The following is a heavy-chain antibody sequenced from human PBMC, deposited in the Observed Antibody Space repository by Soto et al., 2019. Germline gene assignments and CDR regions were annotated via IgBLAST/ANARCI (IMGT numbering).Heavy chain of an antibody. V-gene: IGHV4-30-4*01. Sequence: PSETLSLTCTVAGGSISSGDYYWSWIRQPPGKGLEWIGYIYYSGSTYYNPSLKSRVTISVDTSKNQFSLKLSSVTAADTAVYYCARVYCGGDCYLPYYFDYWGQGTLVTGSS. CDR3: ARVYCGGDCYLPYYFDY. D-gene: IGHD2-21*02. CDR1: GGSISSGDYY. J-gene: IGHJ4*02. CDR2: IYYSGST.